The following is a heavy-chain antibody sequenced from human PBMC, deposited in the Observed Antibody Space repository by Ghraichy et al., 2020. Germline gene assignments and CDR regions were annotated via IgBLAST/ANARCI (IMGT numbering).Heavy chain of an antibody. CDR1: GGTFSSYA. D-gene: IGHD1-26*01. J-gene: IGHJ4*02. CDR2: IIPIFGTA. CDR3: ARAPTAGSYSFDY. Sequence: SVKVSCKASGGTFSSYAISWVRQAPGQGLEWMGGIIPIFGTANYAQKFQGRVTITADESTSTAYMELSSLRSEDTAVYYCARAPTAGSYSFDYWGQGTLVTVSS. V-gene: IGHV1-69*13.